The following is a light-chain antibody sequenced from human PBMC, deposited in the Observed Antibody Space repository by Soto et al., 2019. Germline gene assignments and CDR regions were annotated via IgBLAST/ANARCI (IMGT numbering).Light chain of an antibody. J-gene: IGLJ3*02. CDR1: SSDVGSYNL. Sequence: QSALTQPASVSGSPGQSITISCTGTSSDVGSYNLVSWYQQHPGKAPKLMIYEGSKRPSGVSNRFSGSKSGNTASLTISGLQAEDEADYYCNSYTTFTTRVFGGGTQLTVL. CDR3: NSYTTFTTRV. CDR2: EGS. V-gene: IGLV2-14*02.